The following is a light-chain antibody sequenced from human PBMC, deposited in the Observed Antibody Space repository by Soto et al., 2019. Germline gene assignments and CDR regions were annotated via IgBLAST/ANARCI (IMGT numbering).Light chain of an antibody. V-gene: IGKV4-1*01. J-gene: IGKJ2*01. CDR3: QQHYSTPYT. Sequence: IVMTQSPDSLAVSLGERATINCKSSQSVLYSSNNKNYLVWYQQKPGQPPKLLIYWASTRESGVPDRFSGSGSGTDFTLTISSLQAEDVAVYYCQQHYSTPYTFGQGTKLEIK. CDR1: QSVLYSSNNKNY. CDR2: WAS.